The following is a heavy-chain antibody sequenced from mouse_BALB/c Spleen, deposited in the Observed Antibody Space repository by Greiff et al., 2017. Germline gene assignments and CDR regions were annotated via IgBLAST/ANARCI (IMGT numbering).Heavy chain of an antibody. D-gene: IGHD2-2*01. CDR3: AREDYGYDDWFAY. CDR2: ISYDGSN. V-gene: IGHV3-6*02. CDR1: GYSITSGYY. J-gene: IGHJ3*01. Sequence: EVQLQQSGPGLVKPSQSLSLTCSVTGYSITSGYYWNWIRQFPGNKLEWMGYISYDGSNNYNPSLKNRISITRDTSKNQFFLKLNSVTTEDTATYYCAREDYGYDDWFAYWGQGTLVTVSA.